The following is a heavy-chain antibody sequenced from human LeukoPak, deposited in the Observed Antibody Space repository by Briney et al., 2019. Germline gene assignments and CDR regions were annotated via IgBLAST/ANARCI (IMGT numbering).Heavy chain of an antibody. Sequence: PSETLSLTCTVSGSSISAYYWSWIRQPAGKGLEWIGRIYTSGSTNYNPSLKSRVTMSVDTSKNQFSLKLSSVTAADTAVYYCARGHNSSSSGFYYYYMDVWGRGTTVTVSS. CDR2: IYTSGST. V-gene: IGHV4-4*07. CDR1: GSSISAYY. D-gene: IGHD6-6*01. J-gene: IGHJ6*03. CDR3: ARGHNSSSSGFYYYYMDV.